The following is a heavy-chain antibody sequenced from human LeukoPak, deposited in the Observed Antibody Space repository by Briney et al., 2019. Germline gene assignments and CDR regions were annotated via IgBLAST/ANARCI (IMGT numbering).Heavy chain of an antibody. CDR2: INSNTGGT. V-gene: IGHV1-2*02. CDR3: ARADPVGY. J-gene: IGHJ4*02. Sequence: ASVKVSCKASGYTFTGSFMHWVRQAPGQGLKWMGWINSNTGGTKFAQKFQGRVTMTRDTSISTAYMELSRLRSDDTAVYYCARADPVGYWGQGTQVTVSS. CDR1: GYTFTGSF.